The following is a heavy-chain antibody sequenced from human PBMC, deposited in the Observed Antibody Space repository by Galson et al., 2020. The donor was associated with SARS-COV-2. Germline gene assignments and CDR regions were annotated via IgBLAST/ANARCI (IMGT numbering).Heavy chain of an antibody. D-gene: IGHD3-9*01. Sequence: AMHWVRQAPGKGLEWVAVISYDGSNKYYADSVKGRFTISRDNSKNTLYLQMNSLRAEDTAVYYCARDLRYYDILTGYLNGQGNYYYYGMDVWGQGTTVTVSS. V-gene: IGHV3-30*04. CDR1: A. CDR2: ISYDGSNK. CDR3: ARDLRYYDILTGYLNGQGNYYYYGMDV. J-gene: IGHJ6*02.